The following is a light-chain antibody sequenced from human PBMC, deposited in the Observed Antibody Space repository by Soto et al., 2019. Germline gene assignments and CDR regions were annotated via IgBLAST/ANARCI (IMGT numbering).Light chain of an antibody. CDR1: SSDVGAYNY. Sequence: QSALTQPASVSGSPGQSITLSCTGTSSDVGAYNYVSWYQQHPGKAPKLMIYEVTNRPSGVSTRFSGSKSGNTASLTISGLQAEDEAAYYCSSYTSSNSWVFGGGTKVT. V-gene: IGLV2-14*01. CDR2: EVT. CDR3: SSYTSSNSWV. J-gene: IGLJ3*02.